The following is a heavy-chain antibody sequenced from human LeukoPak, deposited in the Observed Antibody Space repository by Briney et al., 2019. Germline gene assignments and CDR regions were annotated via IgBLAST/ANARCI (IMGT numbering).Heavy chain of an antibody. V-gene: IGHV4-61*02. CDR3: ARVGRRYSSSAIDY. CDR1: GGSISSGSYY. J-gene: IGHJ4*02. D-gene: IGHD6-6*01. Sequence: SETLSLTCTVSGGSISSGSYYWSWIRQPAGKGLEWIGRTYTSGSTNYNPSLKSRVTISVDTSKNQFSLKLSSVTAADTAVYYCARVGRRYSSSAIDYWGQGTLVTVSS. CDR2: TYTSGST.